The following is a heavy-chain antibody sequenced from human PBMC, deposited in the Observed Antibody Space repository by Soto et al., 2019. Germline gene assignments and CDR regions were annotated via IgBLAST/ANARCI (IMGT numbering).Heavy chain of an antibody. CDR2: INHSGGT. V-gene: IGHV4-34*01. J-gene: IGHJ6*02. D-gene: IGHD3-10*01. Sequence: SLSMSLTFALYGGSFSGYCWIWIRPSPGKGLEWSGEINHSGGTKYNPSLKSRVTISIDTSKNRLHLKLHSVTAADTAIYYCARGRYGSGNYNHFYYYGMDVWGQGTTVTVSS. CDR1: GGSFSGYC. CDR3: ARGRYGSGNYNHFYYYGMDV.